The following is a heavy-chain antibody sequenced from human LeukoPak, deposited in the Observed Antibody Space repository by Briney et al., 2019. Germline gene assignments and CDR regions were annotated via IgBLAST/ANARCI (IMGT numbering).Heavy chain of an antibody. CDR2: INHSGST. CDR1: GGSFSGYY. V-gene: IGHV4-34*01. D-gene: IGHD3-10*01. J-gene: IGHJ6*04. CDR3: ARGGSGSYYNIPYYYYGMDV. Sequence: SETLSLTCAVYGGSFSGYYWSWIRQPPGKGLGWIGEINHSGSTNYNPSLKSRVTISVDTSKNQFSLKLSSVTAADTAVYYCARGGSGSYYNIPYYYYGMDVWGKGTTVTVSS.